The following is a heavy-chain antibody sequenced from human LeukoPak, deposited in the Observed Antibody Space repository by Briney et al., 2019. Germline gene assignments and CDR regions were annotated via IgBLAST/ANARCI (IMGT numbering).Heavy chain of an antibody. Sequence: GGSLRLSCAASGFTFSSYWMSWVRQAPGKGLEWVANIKQDESEKYYVDSVKGRFTISRDNAKNSLYLQMNSLRAEDTAVYYCAREYYYDSGLHAFDIWGQGTMVTVSS. CDR3: AREYYYDSGLHAFDI. D-gene: IGHD3-22*01. J-gene: IGHJ3*02. V-gene: IGHV3-7*01. CDR2: IKQDESEK. CDR1: GFTFSSYW.